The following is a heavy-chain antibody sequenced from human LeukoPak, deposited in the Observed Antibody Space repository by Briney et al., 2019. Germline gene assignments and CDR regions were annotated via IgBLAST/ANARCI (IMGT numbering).Heavy chain of an antibody. J-gene: IGHJ4*02. CDR2: TSYDGRNK. CDR1: TFTFSSYA. V-gene: IGHV3-30*14. CDR3: AKDGDYDYVWGSYRYNDY. D-gene: IGHD3-16*02. Sequence: GESLRLSCAAATFTFSSYAMDWVRPAPGKGLGWVAITSYDGRNKYYADPVKGRFTISRDNSKNTLYLQMNSLRAEDTAVYYCAKDGDYDYVWGSYRYNDYWGQGTLVTVSS.